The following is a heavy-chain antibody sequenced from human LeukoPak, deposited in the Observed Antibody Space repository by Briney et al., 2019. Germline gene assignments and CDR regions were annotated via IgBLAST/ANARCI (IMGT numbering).Heavy chain of an antibody. D-gene: IGHD5-18*01. CDR1: GFRFTSSG. V-gene: IGHV1-58*02. Sequence: SVKVSCKASGFRFTSSGKQLVRLARGQRLEWIGWIVVGSGNTNYAQRFQERVTITRDMSTSTAYMELSSLRSEDTAVYYCAAVSAPGYSYGLDYWGQGTLVTVSS. J-gene: IGHJ4*02. CDR3: AAVSAPGYSYGLDY. CDR2: IVVGSGNT.